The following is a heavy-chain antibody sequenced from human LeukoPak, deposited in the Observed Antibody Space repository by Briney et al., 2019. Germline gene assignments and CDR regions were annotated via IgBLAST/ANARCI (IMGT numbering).Heavy chain of an antibody. V-gene: IGHV3-15*01. CDR1: GFTFSNAW. D-gene: IGHD3-9*01. Sequence: GGSLRLSCAASGFTFSNAWMSWVRQAPGKGREWVGRIKSKTDGGTTDYAAPVKGRFTISRDDSKNTLYLQMNSLKTEDTAVYYCTTDRDILTGFSPRKYYYYYYYMDVWGKGTTVTVSS. CDR2: IKSKTDGGTT. CDR3: TTDRDILTGFSPRKYYYYYYYMDV. J-gene: IGHJ6*03.